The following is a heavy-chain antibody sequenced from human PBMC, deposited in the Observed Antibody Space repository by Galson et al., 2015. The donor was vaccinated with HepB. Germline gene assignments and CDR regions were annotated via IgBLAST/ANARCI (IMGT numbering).Heavy chain of an antibody. CDR2: IKSKTDGGTT. CDR1: GFTFSNAW. V-gene: IGHV3-15*01. CDR3: TSSKARSGYGDYYYYGMDV. J-gene: IGHJ6*02. D-gene: IGHD5-12*01. Sequence: SLRLSCAASGFTFSNAWMSWVRQAPGKGLEWVGRIKSKTDGGTTDYAAPVKGRFTISRDDSKNTLYLQMNSLKTEDTAVYYCTSSKARSGYGDYYYYGMDVWGQGTTVTVSS.